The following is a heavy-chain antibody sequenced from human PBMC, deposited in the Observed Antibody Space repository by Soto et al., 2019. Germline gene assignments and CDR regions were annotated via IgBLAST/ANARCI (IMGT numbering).Heavy chain of an antibody. CDR3: ARSPNYDFWSGYPQGPFDY. CDR1: GFTFSSYG. CDR2: IWYDGSNK. Sequence: GGSLRLSCAASGFTFSSYGMHWVRQAPGKGLGWVAVIWYDGSNKYYADSVKGRFTISRDNSKNTLYLQMNSLRAEDTAVYYCARSPNYDFWSGYPQGPFDYWGQGTLVTVSS. D-gene: IGHD3-3*01. V-gene: IGHV3-33*01. J-gene: IGHJ4*02.